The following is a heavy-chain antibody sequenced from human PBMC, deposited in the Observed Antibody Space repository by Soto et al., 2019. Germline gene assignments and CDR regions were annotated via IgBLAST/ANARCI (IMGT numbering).Heavy chain of an antibody. CDR3: ARDQEVNYADYGGSDFYYGLDV. D-gene: IGHD4-17*01. CDR1: GDSISSGGFY. J-gene: IGHJ6*02. Sequence: QVQLQESGPRLVKPSQTLSLTCTVSGDSISSGGFYWTWIRQHPGKGLEWMGYIYHSGNAYYNPYLKSRLTISVDISKNQFSLKLNSVTAADAAIYYCARDQEVNYADYGGSDFYYGLDVWGQGTTVTVSS. V-gene: IGHV4-31*03. CDR2: IYHSGNA.